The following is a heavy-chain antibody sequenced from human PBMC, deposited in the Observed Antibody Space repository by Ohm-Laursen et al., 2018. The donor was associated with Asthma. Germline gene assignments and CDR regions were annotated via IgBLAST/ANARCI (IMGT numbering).Heavy chain of an antibody. V-gene: IGHV3-23*01. CDR3: AKDRGFNYGYGMDV. J-gene: IGHJ6*02. Sequence: SLRLSCTASGFIFSSYAMSWVRQAPGKGLEWVSAISGSAGSTYYADSVKGRFTNSRDNSKNTLYLQMNSLRAEDTALYYCAKDRGFNYGYGMDVWGQGTTVTVSS. D-gene: IGHD5-18*01. CDR1: GFIFSSYA. CDR2: ISGSAGST.